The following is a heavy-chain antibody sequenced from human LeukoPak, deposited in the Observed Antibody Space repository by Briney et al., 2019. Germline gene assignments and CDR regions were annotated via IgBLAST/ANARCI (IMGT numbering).Heavy chain of an antibody. D-gene: IGHD3-10*01. J-gene: IGHJ5*02. Sequence: ASVKVSCKASGYTFTGYYMNWVRQAPGPGLEWMGRINPNSGVTNYAQKFQGRVTIPRDTSIRTAYMELSRLRSDHPTQYYCARQLITYNWFDPWGQGTLVTVSS. CDR1: GYTFTGYY. CDR3: ARQLITYNWFDP. CDR2: INPNSGVT. V-gene: IGHV1-2*06.